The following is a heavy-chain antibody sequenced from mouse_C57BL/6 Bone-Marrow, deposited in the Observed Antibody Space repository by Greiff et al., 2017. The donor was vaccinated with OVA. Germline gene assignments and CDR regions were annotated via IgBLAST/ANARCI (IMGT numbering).Heavy chain of an antibody. Sequence: QVQLQQPGAELVRPGSSVKLSCKASGYTFTSYWMDWVKQRPGQGLEWIGNIYPSDSETHYNQKFKDKATLTVAKSSSTAYMQLSSLTSEDSAVYYCAKIPIYYGNPGYFEVWGTGTTVTVSS. CDR2: IYPSDSET. J-gene: IGHJ1*03. CDR3: AKIPIYYGNPGYFEV. CDR1: GYTFTSYW. V-gene: IGHV1-61*01. D-gene: IGHD2-1*01.